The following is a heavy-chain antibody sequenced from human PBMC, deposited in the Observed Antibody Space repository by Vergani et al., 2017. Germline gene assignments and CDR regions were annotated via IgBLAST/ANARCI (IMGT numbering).Heavy chain of an antibody. CDR3: AKDPSSPTVTSDYYYYYGMDV. Sequence: QVQLVESGGGVVQPGRSLGLSCAASGFTFNQYGMHWVRQAPGKGLEWVAVTWYDGNNKQYADSVKGRFTISRDNSKSTMYLQMNSLRDEDTGVYYCAKDPSSPTVTSDYYYYYGMDVWGQGTTVTVSS. D-gene: IGHD4-11*01. CDR1: GFTFNQYG. J-gene: IGHJ6*02. V-gene: IGHV3-33*06. CDR2: TWYDGNNK.